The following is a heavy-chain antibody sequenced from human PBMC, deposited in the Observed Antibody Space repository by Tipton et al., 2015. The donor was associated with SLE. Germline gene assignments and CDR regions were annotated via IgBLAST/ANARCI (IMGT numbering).Heavy chain of an antibody. J-gene: IGHJ4*02. V-gene: IGHV4-34*01. CDR3: ARSSRYCSSTSCSYFDY. CDR1: GGSFSGYY. D-gene: IGHD2-2*01. Sequence: TLSLTCAVYGGSFSGYYWSWIRQPPGKGLEWIGEINHSGSTNYNPSLKSRVTISVDTSNNQFSLKLSSVTAADTAVYYCARSSRYCSSTSCSYFDYWGQGSLVTVSS. CDR2: INHSGST.